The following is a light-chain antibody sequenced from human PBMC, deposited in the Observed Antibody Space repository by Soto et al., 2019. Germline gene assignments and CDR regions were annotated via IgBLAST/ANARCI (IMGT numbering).Light chain of an antibody. Sequence: EIVLTQSPGTLSLSPGERATLSCRASQSVDSYYLAWYQQKPGQAPRLLIFGASGRATGIPDRFSGSGSGTDFTLTISRLEPEDFAVYYCQQYGGSSRTFGQGTKVEIK. J-gene: IGKJ1*01. CDR1: QSVDSYY. CDR2: GAS. V-gene: IGKV3-20*01. CDR3: QQYGGSSRT.